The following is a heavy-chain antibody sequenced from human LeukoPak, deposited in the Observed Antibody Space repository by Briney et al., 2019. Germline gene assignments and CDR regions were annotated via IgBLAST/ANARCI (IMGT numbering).Heavy chain of an antibody. CDR2: FDPEDGET. V-gene: IGHV1-24*01. CDR3: ATEGYSSSWPRGDNWFDP. J-gene: IGHJ5*02. CDR1: GYTLTELS. D-gene: IGHD6-13*01. Sequence: ASVKVSCKVSGYTLTELSMHWVRQAPGKGLEWMGGFDPEDGETIYAQKFQGRVTMTEDTPTDTAYMELSSLRSEDTAVYYCATEGYSSSWPRGDNWFDPWGQGTLVTVSS.